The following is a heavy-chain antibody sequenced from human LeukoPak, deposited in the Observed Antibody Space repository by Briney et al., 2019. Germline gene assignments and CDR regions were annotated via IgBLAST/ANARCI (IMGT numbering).Heavy chain of an antibody. CDR1: GFTFSSYA. J-gene: IGHJ4*02. CDR2: ISGSGGST. CDR3: AKDPRKLVRTGTKGHENY. D-gene: IGHD1-7*01. V-gene: IGHV3-23*01. Sequence: PGGSLRLSCAASGFTFSSYAMSWVRQAPGKGLEWVSAISGSGGSTYYADSVKGRFTISRDNSKNTLYLQMNSLRAEDTAVYYCAKDPRKLVRTGTKGHENYWGQGTLVTVSS.